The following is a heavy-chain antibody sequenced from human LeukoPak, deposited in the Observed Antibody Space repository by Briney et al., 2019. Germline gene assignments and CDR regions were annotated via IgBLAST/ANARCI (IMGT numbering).Heavy chain of an antibody. V-gene: IGHV1-18*01. CDR1: GYTFSNYG. CDR2: FSAYSGNT. D-gene: IGHD6-13*01. Sequence: ASVTVSCKASGYTFSNYGINWVRQAPGQGLEWMGWFSAYSGNTNYAANLQGRVTMTTDTSTSTAYMELTSLRSEDTAVYYCARGVGGSSWYFDYWGQGSLVIVSS. CDR3: ARGVGGSSWYFDY. J-gene: IGHJ4*02.